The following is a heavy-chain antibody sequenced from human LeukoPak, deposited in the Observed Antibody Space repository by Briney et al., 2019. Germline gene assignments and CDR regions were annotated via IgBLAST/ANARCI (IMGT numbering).Heavy chain of an antibody. J-gene: IGHJ6*03. CDR2: IKQDGSEK. CDR1: GFTFSSYR. V-gene: IGHV3-7*01. D-gene: IGHD3-16*01. Sequence: GGSLRLSCAASGFTFSSYRVSWVRQAPGKGLEWVANIKQDGSEKHYVDSVKGRFTVSRDNAKNSLYLQMNSLRAEDTAVYYCATERAGERPRPLLSYYYMDVWGKGTTVTISS. CDR3: ATERAGERPRPLLSYYYMDV.